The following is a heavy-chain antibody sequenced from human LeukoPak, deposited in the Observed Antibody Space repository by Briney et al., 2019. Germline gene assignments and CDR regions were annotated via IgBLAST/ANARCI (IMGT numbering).Heavy chain of an antibody. J-gene: IGHJ6*02. Sequence: SETLSLTCTVSGGSISSYYCSWIRQPPGKGLEWIGYIYYSGSTNYNPSLKSRVTISVDTSKNHFSLKLSSVTAADTAVYYCARLGYGMDVWGQGTTVTVSS. CDR1: GGSISSYY. V-gene: IGHV4-59*08. CDR2: IYYSGST. CDR3: ARLGYGMDV.